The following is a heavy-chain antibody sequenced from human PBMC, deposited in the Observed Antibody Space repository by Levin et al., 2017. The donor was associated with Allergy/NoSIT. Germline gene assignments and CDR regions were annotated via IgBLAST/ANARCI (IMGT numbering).Heavy chain of an antibody. J-gene: IGHJ6*03. CDR3: ARHPTSTYIDV. CDR1: GDSIRSGAYY. V-gene: IGHV4-61*02. Sequence: SQTLSLTCTVSGDSIRSGAYYWSWIRQSAGKGLEWLGRISTGGSTIYNPSLKSRVTMSLDTSKNQFSLKVTSVTAADTAVYYCARHPTSTYIDVWGKGTTVTVSS. CDR2: ISTGGST. D-gene: IGHD5/OR15-5a*01.